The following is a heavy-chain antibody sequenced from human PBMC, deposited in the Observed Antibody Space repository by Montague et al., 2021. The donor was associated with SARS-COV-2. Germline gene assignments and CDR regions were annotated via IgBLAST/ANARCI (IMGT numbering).Heavy chain of an antibody. V-gene: IGHV4-61*05. Sequence: SETLSLTCTVSGGSISSSSYYWGWIRQPPGKGLEWIGYIFHSGNTNYNPSLKSRVTISVDTSKNQFSLRLTSVTAADTAVYYCARLNWDNDSVFDSWGQGAVVAVSS. J-gene: IGHJ4*02. CDR1: GGSISSSSYY. D-gene: IGHD1/OR15-1a*01. CDR2: IFHSGNT. CDR3: ARLNWDNDSVFDS.